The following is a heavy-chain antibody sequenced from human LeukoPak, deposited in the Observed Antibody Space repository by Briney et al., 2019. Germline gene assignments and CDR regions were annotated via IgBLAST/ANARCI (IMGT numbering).Heavy chain of an antibody. Sequence: SETLSLTCAVYGGSFSGYYWSWIRQPPGKGLEWIGEINHSGSTNYNPSLKSRVTISVDTSKNQFSQKLSSVTAADTAVYYCASAAYDSSGYYFYYWGQGTLVTVSS. D-gene: IGHD3-22*01. J-gene: IGHJ4*02. CDR1: GGSFSGYY. CDR3: ASAAYDSSGYYFYY. CDR2: INHSGST. V-gene: IGHV4-34*01.